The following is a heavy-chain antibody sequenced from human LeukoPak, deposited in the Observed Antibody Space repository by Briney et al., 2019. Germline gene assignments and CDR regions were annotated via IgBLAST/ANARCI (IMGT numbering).Heavy chain of an antibody. CDR3: AKAGGYYYFDY. D-gene: IGHD5-12*01. V-gene: IGHV3-23*01. Sequence: GGSLRLSCAASGLTFSRYAMSWVRQAPGKGLEWVSAISGSGGSTYYADSVKGRFTISRDNSKNTLYLQMNSLRAEDTAVYYCAKAGGYYYFDYWGQGTLVTVSS. CDR2: ISGSGGST. J-gene: IGHJ4*02. CDR1: GLTFSRYA.